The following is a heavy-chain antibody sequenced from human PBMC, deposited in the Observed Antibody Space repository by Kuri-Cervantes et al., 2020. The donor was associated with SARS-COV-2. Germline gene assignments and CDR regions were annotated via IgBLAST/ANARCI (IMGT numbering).Heavy chain of an antibody. V-gene: IGHV3-23*01. D-gene: IGHD6-19*01. CDR3: AKVGTSIAVSERFDY. CDR1: GFTFSSYA. CDR2: ISASGAST. Sequence: GESLKISCAASGFTFSSYAMSWVRQAPGKGLEWVSVISASGASTYYADSVKGRFTISRDNSKNTLYLQMNSLRAEDTAVYYCAKVGTSIAVSERFDYWGQGTLVTVSS. J-gene: IGHJ4*02.